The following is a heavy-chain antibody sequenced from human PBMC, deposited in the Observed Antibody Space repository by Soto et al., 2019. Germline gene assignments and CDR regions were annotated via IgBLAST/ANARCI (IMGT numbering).Heavy chain of an antibody. V-gene: IGHV4-34*01. D-gene: IGHD3-10*01. J-gene: IGHJ4*02. CDR1: GGSFSGYY. Sequence: QVQLQQWGAGLLKPSETLSLTCAVYGGSFSGYYWSWIRQPPGKGLEWIGEINHSGSTNYNPSLTSRVTIXXDXSXXQFSLKLSSVTAADTAVYYCASLRITMVRGVTAGDWGQGTLVTVSS. CDR2: INHSGST. CDR3: ASLRITMVRGVTAGD.